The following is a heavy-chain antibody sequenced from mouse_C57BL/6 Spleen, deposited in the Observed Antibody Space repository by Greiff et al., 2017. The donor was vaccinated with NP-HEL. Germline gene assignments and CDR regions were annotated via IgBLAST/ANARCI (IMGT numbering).Heavy chain of an antibody. V-gene: IGHV5-4*01. Sequence: EVQVVESGGGLVKPGGSLKLSCAASGFTFSSYAMSWVRQTPEKRLEWVATISDGGSYTYYPDNVKGRFTISRDNAKNNLYLQMSHLKSEDTAMYYCARVMGAMDYWGQGTSVTVSS. CDR3: ARVMGAMDY. CDR1: GFTFSSYA. CDR2: ISDGGSYT. J-gene: IGHJ4*01.